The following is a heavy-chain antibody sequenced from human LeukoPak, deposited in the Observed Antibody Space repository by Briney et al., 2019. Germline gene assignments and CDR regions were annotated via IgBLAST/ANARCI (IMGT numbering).Heavy chain of an antibody. D-gene: IGHD1-1*01. Sequence: GGSLRLSCVASGFTFSRYSMHWVRQIPGKGLEYVSAVNDDGDRTYYADSVKARFTISRDNSKNTLYLQMNSLRVEDTAVYYCARDPGPYGDYMDVWGKGTTVTVSS. CDR2: VNDDGDRT. CDR3: ARDPGPYGDYMDV. V-gene: IGHV3-64*02. J-gene: IGHJ6*03. CDR1: GFTFSRYS.